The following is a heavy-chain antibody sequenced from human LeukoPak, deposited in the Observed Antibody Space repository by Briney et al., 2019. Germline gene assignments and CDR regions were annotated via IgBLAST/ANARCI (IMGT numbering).Heavy chain of an antibody. J-gene: IGHJ4*02. CDR1: GGSINSGGYS. V-gene: IGHV4-30-2*05. CDR3: ARHIQSTVTEFDY. D-gene: IGHD4-17*01. CDR2: IYHSGST. Sequence: PSQTLSLTCAVSGGSINSGGYSWSWIRQPPGKGLEWIGYIYHSGSTYYSPSLKSRVTTSVDTSKNQFSLKLSSVTAADTAVYYCARHIQSTVTEFDYWGQRTLVTVSS.